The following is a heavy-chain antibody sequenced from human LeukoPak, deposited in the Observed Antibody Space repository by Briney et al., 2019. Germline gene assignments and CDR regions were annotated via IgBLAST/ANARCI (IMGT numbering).Heavy chain of an antibody. V-gene: IGHV3-13*01. CDR1: GFTFSSYD. CDR3: ARGLTDGQGNYYYMDV. Sequence: GGSLRFFCAASGFTFSSYDMHWVRQATGKGLEWVSAIGTAGDTYYPGSVKGRFTISRENAKNSLYLQMNSLRAGDTAVYYCARGLTDGQGNYYYMDVWGKGTTDTVSS. D-gene: IGHD3-16*01. CDR2: IGTAGDT. J-gene: IGHJ6*03.